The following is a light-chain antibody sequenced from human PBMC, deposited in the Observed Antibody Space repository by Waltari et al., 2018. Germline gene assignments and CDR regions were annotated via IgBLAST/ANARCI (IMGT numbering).Light chain of an antibody. Sequence: DLQMTQSPSSVSASLGARVTITCRASQDISTWLAWYQQKPGTVPNLLIYAASNLQSGVPSRFSGSGSGTDFTLTITSLQPEDFATYYCQQTNSLLALTFGGGTKVEMK. J-gene: IGKJ4*01. CDR2: AAS. V-gene: IGKV1-12*01. CDR1: QDISTW. CDR3: QQTNSLLALT.